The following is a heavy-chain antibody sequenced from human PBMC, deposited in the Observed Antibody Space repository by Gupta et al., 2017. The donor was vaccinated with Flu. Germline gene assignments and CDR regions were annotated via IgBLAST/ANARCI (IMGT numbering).Heavy chain of an antibody. CDR1: ASNFSIYG. J-gene: IGHJ4*02. Sequence: VQLVESGGGVVQPGRSVRLSVAVYASNFSIYGMDWVRHAPGKGLEWVSVIWYDGSNKYYADSVEGRFTISRDNSKNTLYLQMNSLRAEDTAVYYWARGFRLTEDDSLDYWGQGTLVTVSS. CDR2: IWYDGSNK. CDR3: ARGFRLTEDDSLDY. D-gene: IGHD3-22*01. V-gene: IGHV3-33*01.